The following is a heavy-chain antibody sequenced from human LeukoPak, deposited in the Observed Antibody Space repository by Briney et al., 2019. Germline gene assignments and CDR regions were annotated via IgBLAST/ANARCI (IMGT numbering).Heavy chain of an antibody. D-gene: IGHD1-1*01. CDR1: GYSISSGYY. CDR3: ARDGKESRGPIDY. J-gene: IGHJ4*02. Sequence: SETLSLTCAVSGYSISSGYYRGWVRQPPGKGLEWIGAIFHSGNTYYSPSLKSRVTISIDTSKNQFSLKLRSVTVADTAVYYCARDGKESRGPIDYWGQGTLVTVSS. V-gene: IGHV4-38-2*02. CDR2: IFHSGNT.